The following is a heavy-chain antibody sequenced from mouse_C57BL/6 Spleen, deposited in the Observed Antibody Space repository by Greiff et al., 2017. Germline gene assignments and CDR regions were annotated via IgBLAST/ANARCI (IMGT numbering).Heavy chain of an antibody. CDR3: ARDGIVTTWFAY. V-gene: IGHV5-4*01. Sequence: VQLKESGGGLVKPGGSLKLSCAASGFTFSSYAMSWVRQTPEKRLEWVATISDGGSYTYYPDNVKGRFTLSRDNAKNNLYLQMSHLKSEDTAMYYCARDGIVTTWFAYWGQGTLVTVSA. CDR2: ISDGGSYT. CDR1: GFTFSSYA. D-gene: IGHD2-5*01. J-gene: IGHJ3*01.